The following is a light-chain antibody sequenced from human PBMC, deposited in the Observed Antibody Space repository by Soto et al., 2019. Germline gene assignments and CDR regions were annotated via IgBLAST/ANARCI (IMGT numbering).Light chain of an antibody. V-gene: IGKV1-39*01. CDR3: QQSYSTPFT. Sequence: DIQMNKSPSSLSASVGDRVTITCRASQSISSYLNWYHQKPGKAPKLLIYAASSLQSGVPSRFSGSGSGTDFTLTISSLQPEEFATYYCQQSYSTPFTFGPGTKVYIK. CDR2: AAS. J-gene: IGKJ3*01. CDR1: QSISSY.